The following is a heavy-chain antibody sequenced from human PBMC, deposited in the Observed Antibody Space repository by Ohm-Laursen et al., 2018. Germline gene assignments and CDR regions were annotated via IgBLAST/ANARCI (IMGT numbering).Heavy chain of an antibody. D-gene: IGHD6-19*01. J-gene: IGHJ5*02. Sequence: SVTVSCKASAYTFTHYGISWVRQAPGHGHEWMGWITAYNGDTHYAHKFQGRVTMTTDTSTSTAYMELRSLRSDDTAMYYCARGGTPFKRGIAVAVSWFDPWGQGTLVTVSS. V-gene: IGHV1-18*01. CDR2: ITAYNGDT. CDR3: ARGGTPFKRGIAVAVSWFDP. CDR1: AYTFTHYG.